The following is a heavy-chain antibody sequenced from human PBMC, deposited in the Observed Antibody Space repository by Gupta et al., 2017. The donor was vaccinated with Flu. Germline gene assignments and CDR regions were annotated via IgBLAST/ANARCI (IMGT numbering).Heavy chain of an antibody. J-gene: IGHJ5*02. Sequence: GKGLEWIGSIYSSGRTYYNPSLKSRVTISVDTSKNQFSLKLSSVTAADTAVYYCARQSITMFGVVKGNWFDPWGQGTLVTVSS. CDR2: IYSSGRT. D-gene: IGHD3-3*01. V-gene: IGHV4-39*01. CDR3: ARQSITMFGVVKGNWFDP.